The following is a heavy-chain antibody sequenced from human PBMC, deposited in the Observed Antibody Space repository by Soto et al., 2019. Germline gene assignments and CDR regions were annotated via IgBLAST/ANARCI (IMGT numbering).Heavy chain of an antibody. CDR3: ARSVVVITHDAFDI. CDR2: IYPGDSDT. D-gene: IGHD3-22*01. Sequence: RGESLKIACKGSGYSFTSYWIGWVRQMPGKGLEWMGIIYPGDSDTRYSPSFQGQVTISADKSISTAYLQWSSLKASDTAMYYCARSVVVITHDAFDIWGQGTMVTVSS. J-gene: IGHJ3*02. V-gene: IGHV5-51*01. CDR1: GYSFTSYW.